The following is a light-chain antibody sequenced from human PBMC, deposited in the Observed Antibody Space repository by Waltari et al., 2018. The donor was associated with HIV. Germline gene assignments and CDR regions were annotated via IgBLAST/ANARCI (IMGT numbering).Light chain of an antibody. CDR2: NDS. Sequence: SYELTQPSSESVSPGPTATITCSGDVLTKKYARWFQQKPGQAPVLVIYNDSQRPSGIPDRFSGFSSGTAVTLTITEAQIEDEADYYCYSAADNTLVFGGGTKLTVL. CDR3: YSAADNTLV. CDR1: VLTKKY. V-gene: IGLV3-27*01. J-gene: IGLJ3*02.